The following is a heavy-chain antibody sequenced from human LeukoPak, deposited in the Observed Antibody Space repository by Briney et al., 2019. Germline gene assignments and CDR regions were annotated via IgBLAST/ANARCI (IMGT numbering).Heavy chain of an antibody. CDR2: TNSDGRTT. V-gene: IGHV3-74*01. Sequence: PGGSLRLSCVASGFTFSNYWMHRVRQAPGKGLVWVSRTNSDGRTTTYADSVKGRFTIFRDNAKNTLYLQMNNLSAEDTSVYYCVKVSSDWEYFDQWGQGALVTVSS. CDR1: GFTFSNYW. D-gene: IGHD6-19*01. CDR3: VKVSSDWEYFDQ. J-gene: IGHJ4*02.